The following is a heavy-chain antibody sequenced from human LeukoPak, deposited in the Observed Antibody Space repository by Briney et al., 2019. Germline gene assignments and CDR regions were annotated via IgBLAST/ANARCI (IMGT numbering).Heavy chain of an antibody. Sequence: GGSLRLSCAASGFTFSSYSMSCVRQAPGKGLEWVANIKQDGSEKYYVDSVKGRFTISRDNAKNSLYLQMNSLRAEDTAVYYCARGGRYSPFDYWGQGTRVTVSS. CDR2: IKQDGSEK. D-gene: IGHD5-18*01. CDR3: ARGGRYSPFDY. CDR1: GFTFSSYS. J-gene: IGHJ4*02. V-gene: IGHV3-7*01.